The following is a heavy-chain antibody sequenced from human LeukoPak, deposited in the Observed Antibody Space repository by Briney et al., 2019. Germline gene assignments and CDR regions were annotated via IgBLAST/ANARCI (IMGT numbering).Heavy chain of an antibody. Sequence: SETLSLTCTVSAGSISSGGYYWSWIRQHPGKGLEWIGYIYYSGSTYYNPSLKSRVTISVDTSKNQFSLKLSSVTAADTAVYYCARGSGYSYGFAYWGQGTLVTVSS. CDR3: ARGSGYSYGFAY. V-gene: IGHV4-31*03. CDR1: AGSISSGGYY. CDR2: IYYSGST. J-gene: IGHJ4*02. D-gene: IGHD5-18*01.